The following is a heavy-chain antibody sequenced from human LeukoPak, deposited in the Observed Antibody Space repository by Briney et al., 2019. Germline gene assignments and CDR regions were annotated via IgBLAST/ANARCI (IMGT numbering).Heavy chain of an antibody. D-gene: IGHD3-22*01. CDR1: GFTFGSDW. J-gene: IGHJ4*02. Sequence: PGGSLRLSCAASGFTFGSDWMNWVRQAPGKGLEWVTNINQDGTMKYYVDSVKGRFTISRDNPKNSLYLQMNSLRAEDTAVYYCAKGGRSSAYSRFDSWGQGTLVTVSS. CDR2: INQDGTMK. V-gene: IGHV3-7*03. CDR3: AKGGRSSAYSRFDS.